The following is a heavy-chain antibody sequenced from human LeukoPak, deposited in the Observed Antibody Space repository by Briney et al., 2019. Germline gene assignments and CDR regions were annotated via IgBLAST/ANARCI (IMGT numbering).Heavy chain of an antibody. Sequence: GGSLRLSCAASGFTFSRYSMNWVRQAPGKGLEWVSYISSSSSTIYYADSVKGRFTISRDNAKNSLYLQMNSLRAEDTAVYYCAREGWFGELTLDYWGQGTLVTVSS. CDR2: ISSSSSTI. CDR3: AREGWFGELTLDY. CDR1: GFTFSRYS. D-gene: IGHD3-10*01. J-gene: IGHJ4*02. V-gene: IGHV3-48*04.